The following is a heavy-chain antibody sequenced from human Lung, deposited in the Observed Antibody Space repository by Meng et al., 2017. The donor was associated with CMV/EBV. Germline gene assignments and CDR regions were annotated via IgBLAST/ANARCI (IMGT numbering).Heavy chain of an antibody. CDR2: ISSSGSTI. CDR3: AREGVYYDSSGYLDY. Sequence: GGSLRLSCAASGFTFSSYEMNWVRQAPGKGLEWGSYISSSGSTIYYADSVKGRFTISRDNAKNSLYLQMNSLRAEDTAVYYCAREGVYYDSSGYLDYWGQGXLVTVSS. D-gene: IGHD3-22*01. V-gene: IGHV3-48*03. CDR1: GFTFSSYE. J-gene: IGHJ4*02.